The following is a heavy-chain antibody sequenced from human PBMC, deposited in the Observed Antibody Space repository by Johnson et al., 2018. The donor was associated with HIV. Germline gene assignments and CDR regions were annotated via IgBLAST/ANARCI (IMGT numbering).Heavy chain of an antibody. D-gene: IGHD3-22*01. CDR3: ASSTLWGYYYGGDAFDI. V-gene: IGHV3-30-3*01. Sequence: VQLVESGGGVVQPGMFVTLSCAASGFTFSSYAMHWVRQAPGKGLEWVAVISYDGSNKYYADSVKGRFTISRDNSKNTLHLQMNSLRAEDTAVYYCASSTLWGYYYGGDAFDIWGQGTMVTVSS. CDR2: ISYDGSNK. J-gene: IGHJ3*02. CDR1: GFTFSSYA.